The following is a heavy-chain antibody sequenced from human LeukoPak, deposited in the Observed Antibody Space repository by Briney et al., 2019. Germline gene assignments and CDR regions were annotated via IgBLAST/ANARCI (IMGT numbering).Heavy chain of an antibody. CDR1: GFTFSRYA. CDR3: AKASNNHGLGGTVEY. J-gene: IGHJ4*02. Sequence: GGSLRLSCADSGFTFSRYAMHWVRQAPGKGLEWVAVISYDGSNKFYADSVKGRLAISRDNSKNTLYLQMNSLRTEDTAVYYCAKASNNHGLGGTVEYWGQGPWSPSPQ. CDR2: ISYDGSNK. D-gene: IGHD1-14*01. V-gene: IGHV3-30*18.